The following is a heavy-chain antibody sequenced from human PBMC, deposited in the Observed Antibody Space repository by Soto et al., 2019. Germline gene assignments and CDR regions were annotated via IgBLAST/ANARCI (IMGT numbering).Heavy chain of an antibody. CDR1: GFTFSNYG. V-gene: IGHV3-33*01. J-gene: IGHJ4*02. D-gene: IGHD1-26*01. CDR2: IWFDGIKK. CDR3: ARDCAIGSHYHFDY. Sequence: TGGSLRLSCAASGFTFSNYGMHWVRQAPGKGLEWVAVIWFDGIKKYYVDSVKGRFTISRDKSKNTLYLQMNSLRAEDTAVYYCARDCAIGSHYHFDYWGQGTLVTVSS.